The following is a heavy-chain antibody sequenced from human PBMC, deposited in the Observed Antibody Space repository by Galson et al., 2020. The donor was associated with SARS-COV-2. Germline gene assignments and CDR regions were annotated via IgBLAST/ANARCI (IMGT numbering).Heavy chain of an antibody. J-gene: IGHJ6*02. CDR2: IYYSVST. CDR3: ARARFGMGVVIMTPSQMDV. V-gene: IGHV4-31*03. Sequence: SETLSLTCTVSGGSISSGGYYWSWIRQHPGKGLEWIGYIYYSVSTYYNPSLKSRVTISVDTSKNQFSLKLSSVTAADTAVYYCARARFGMGVVIMTPSQMDVWGQGTTVTVSS. CDR1: GGSISSGGYY. D-gene: IGHD3-3*01.